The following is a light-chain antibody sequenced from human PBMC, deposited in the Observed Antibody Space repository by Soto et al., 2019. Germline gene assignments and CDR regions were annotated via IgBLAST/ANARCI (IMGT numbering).Light chain of an antibody. V-gene: IGKV1-39*01. Sequence: DIQMTQSPSSLSASVGDRVTITCRASQTISTYLDWYQQEPGKAPKLLIYAASSLQSGVPSRFSGSGSGTDFPLTISSLQPEDFAAYYCQQSHGIPYTFGQGTKLEIK. CDR3: QQSHGIPYT. CDR2: AAS. CDR1: QTISTY. J-gene: IGKJ2*01.